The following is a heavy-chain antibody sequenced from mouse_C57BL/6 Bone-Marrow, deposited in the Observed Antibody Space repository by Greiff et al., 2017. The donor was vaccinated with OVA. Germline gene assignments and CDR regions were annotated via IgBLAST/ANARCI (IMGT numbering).Heavy chain of an antibody. CDR1: GYTFTSYG. CDR3: AREGDYDRFAY. J-gene: IGHJ3*01. CDR2: IYPRSGNT. V-gene: IGHV1-81*01. D-gene: IGHD2-4*01. Sequence: VQLKESGAELARPGASVKLSCKASGYTFTSYGISWVKQSTGQGLEWIGEIYPRSGNTYYNEKFKGKATLTADKSSSTAYMELRSLTSEDSAVYFCAREGDYDRFAYWGQGTLVTVSA.